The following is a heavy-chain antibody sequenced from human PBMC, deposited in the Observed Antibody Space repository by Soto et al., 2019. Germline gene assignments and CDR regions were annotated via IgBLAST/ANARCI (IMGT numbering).Heavy chain of an antibody. Sequence: QVQLQESGPGLVKPSQTLSLTCTVSGDSITSGGYYWSWIRQYPVKGLEWIGFIYYSGSTYYSPSLKSRVVLSVDTSKNQFSLRLNSVTAADTAVYYCARTREDGYCRNWGQGILVTVSS. V-gene: IGHV4-31*03. CDR2: IYYSGST. CDR1: GDSITSGGYY. D-gene: IGHD5-12*01. J-gene: IGHJ4*02. CDR3: ARTREDGYCRN.